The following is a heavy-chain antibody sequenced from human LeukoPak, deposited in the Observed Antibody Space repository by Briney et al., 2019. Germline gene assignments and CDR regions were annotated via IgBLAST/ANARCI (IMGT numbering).Heavy chain of an antibody. V-gene: IGHV3-53*01. Sequence: PGGSLRLSCAASGFTVSSNYMSWVRQAPGKGLEWVSVIYSGGTTYYADSVKGRFTISRDNSKNTLYLQMNSLRAEDTAVYYCARAAITSPQTYYYYYNMDVWGKGTTVTVSS. CDR1: GFTVSSNY. J-gene: IGHJ6*03. D-gene: IGHD1-20*01. CDR2: IYSGGTT. CDR3: ARAAITSPQTYYYYYNMDV.